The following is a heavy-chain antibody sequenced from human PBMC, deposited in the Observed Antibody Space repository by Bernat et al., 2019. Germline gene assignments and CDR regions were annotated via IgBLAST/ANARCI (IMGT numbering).Heavy chain of an antibody. CDR1: GYSFTSYW. D-gene: IGHD6-19*01. V-gene: IGHV5-10-1*01. Sequence: EVQLVQSGAEVKKPGESLRISCKGSGYSFTSYWISWVRQMPGKGLEWMGRIDPSDSYTNYSPSFQGHVTISADKSISTAYLQWSSLKASDTAMYYCARHNQRIAVRPRGNWFDPWGQGTLVTVSS. CDR2: IDPSDSYT. CDR3: ARHNQRIAVRPRGNWFDP. J-gene: IGHJ5*02.